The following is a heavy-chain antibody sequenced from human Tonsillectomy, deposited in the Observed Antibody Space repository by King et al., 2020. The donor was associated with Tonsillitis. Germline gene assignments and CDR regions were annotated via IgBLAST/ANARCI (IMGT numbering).Heavy chain of an antibody. CDR2: ISYDGSNK. V-gene: IGHV3-30*18. J-gene: IGHJ4*02. Sequence: VQLVESGGGVVQPGRSLRLSCAASGFTFSTYGMHWVRQAPGKGLEWVAVISYDGSNKYYADSVKGRFTISRDNSKNTLSLQMNSLRAEDTAVYYCSKRVCSEAGDCSPHFSGQGTLGTVSS. CDR1: GFTFSTYG. D-gene: IGHD2-21*01. CDR3: SKRVCSEAGDCSPHF.